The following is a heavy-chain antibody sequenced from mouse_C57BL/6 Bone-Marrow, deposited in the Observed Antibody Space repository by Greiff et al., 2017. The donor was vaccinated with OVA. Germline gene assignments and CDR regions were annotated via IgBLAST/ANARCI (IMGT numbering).Heavy chain of an antibody. CDR2: LYWDDDK. CDR3: ARRRGAGPYYYAMDY. D-gene: IGHD3-3*01. CDR1: GFSLSTSGMG. Sequence: QVTLKESGPGILQSSQTLSLTCSFSGFSLSTSGMGVSWIRQPSGKGLEWLAHLYWDDDKRYNPSLKSRLTISKDTSRNQVFLKITSVDTADTATYYGARRRGAGPYYYAMDYWGQGTSVTVSS. V-gene: IGHV8-12*01. J-gene: IGHJ4*01.